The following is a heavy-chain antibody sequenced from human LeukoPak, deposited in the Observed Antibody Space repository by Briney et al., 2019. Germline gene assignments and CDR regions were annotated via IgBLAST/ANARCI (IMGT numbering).Heavy chain of an antibody. CDR1: GGSFSDYY. Sequence: SETLSLTCAVSGGSFSDYYWSWIRQSPGRGLEWIGEINQSGSTDYNPSLKSRVIISMDTSKTQFSLNLSSVTAADTAVYYCVRDYDSSGYYPFYWGQGTPVTVSS. J-gene: IGHJ4*02. V-gene: IGHV4-34*01. D-gene: IGHD3-22*01. CDR3: VRDYDSSGYYPFY. CDR2: INQSGST.